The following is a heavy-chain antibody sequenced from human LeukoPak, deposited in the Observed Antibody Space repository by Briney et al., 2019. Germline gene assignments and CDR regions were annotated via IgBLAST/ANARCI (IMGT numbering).Heavy chain of an antibody. V-gene: IGHV3-48*03. CDR1: GFTFSSYE. Sequence: PGGSLRLSCAASGFTFSSYEMNWVRQAPGKGLEWVSYISSSGSTIYYADSVKGRFTISRDNAKNSLYLQMNSLRAEDTAVYYCAAFTYYGSGIPPGYWGQGTLVTVSS. CDR2: ISSSGSTI. J-gene: IGHJ4*02. CDR3: AAFTYYGSGIPPGY. D-gene: IGHD3-10*01.